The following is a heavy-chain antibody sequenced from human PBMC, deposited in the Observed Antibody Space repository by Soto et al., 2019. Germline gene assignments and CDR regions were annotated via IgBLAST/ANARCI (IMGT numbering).Heavy chain of an antibody. Sequence: PGGSLRLSCAASGFGFSTYAMNWVRQAPGKGLEWVSAISGSGDSTYYADSVKGRFTISRDNSKSTLYLQMNSLRAEDTAVYYCAQPRFNYDNSGYYFFHYWGQGALVTVSS. CDR3: AQPRFNYDNSGYYFFHY. V-gene: IGHV3-23*01. J-gene: IGHJ4*02. CDR1: GFGFSTYA. D-gene: IGHD3-22*01. CDR2: ISGSGDST.